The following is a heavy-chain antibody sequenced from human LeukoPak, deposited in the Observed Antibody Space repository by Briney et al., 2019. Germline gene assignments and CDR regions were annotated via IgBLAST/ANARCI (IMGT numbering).Heavy chain of an antibody. Sequence: SQTLSLTCAVSGGSISSGGYSWSWIRQPPGKGLEWIGYIYHSGSTYYNPSLKSRVTISVDTSKNQFSLKLSSVTAADTAVYYCARHRARLGSPFTFDPWGQGTLVTVSS. CDR2: IYHSGST. CDR1: GGSISSGGYS. D-gene: IGHD1-26*01. V-gene: IGHV4-30-2*01. CDR3: ARHRARLGSPFTFDP. J-gene: IGHJ5*02.